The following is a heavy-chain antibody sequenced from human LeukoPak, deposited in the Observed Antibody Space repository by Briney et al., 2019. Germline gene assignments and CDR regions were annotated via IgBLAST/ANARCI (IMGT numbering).Heavy chain of an antibody. V-gene: IGHV3-23*01. CDR1: GFTFSSYA. CDR2: FIGSGGRT. D-gene: IGHD2-21*01. CDR3: AKVGGYCGPTTCLGEYFQH. J-gene: IGHJ1*01. Sequence: GGSLRLSCAASGFTFSSYAMSWVRQAPGKGLEWVSGFIGSGGRTDYADSVKGRFTISRDNSKNTLYLQMSSLRAEDTAVYYCAKVGGYCGPTTCLGEYFQHWGQGTLVTVSS.